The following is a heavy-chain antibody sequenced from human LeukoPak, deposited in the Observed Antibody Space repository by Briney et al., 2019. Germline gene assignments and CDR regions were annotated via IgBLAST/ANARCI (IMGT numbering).Heavy chain of an antibody. D-gene: IGHD6-13*01. J-gene: IGHJ5*02. CDR3: ARDSSSWYPGWFDP. V-gene: IGHV1-2*02. CDR2: ISPNSGGT. CDR1: GYTFTGYY. Sequence: GASVKVSCKASGYTFTGYYMHWVRQAPGQGREWVGWISPNSGGTNYEQKYQGRVTMTRDTSISTAYMELSRLRSDDTAVYYCARDSSSWYPGWFDPWGQGTLVTVSS.